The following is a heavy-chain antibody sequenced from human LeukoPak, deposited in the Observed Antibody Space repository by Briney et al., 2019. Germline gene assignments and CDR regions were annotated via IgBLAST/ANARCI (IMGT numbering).Heavy chain of an antibody. V-gene: IGHV3-30*03. Sequence: GGSLRLSCAASGFTFSSYGMHWVRQAPGKGLEWVAVISYDGSNKYYADSVKGRFTISRDNSKNTLYLQMNSLRAEDTAVYYCARSSYYYGSGSFEFDYWGQGTLVTVSS. D-gene: IGHD3-10*01. CDR3: ARSSYYYGSGSFEFDY. J-gene: IGHJ4*02. CDR2: ISYDGSNK. CDR1: GFTFSSYG.